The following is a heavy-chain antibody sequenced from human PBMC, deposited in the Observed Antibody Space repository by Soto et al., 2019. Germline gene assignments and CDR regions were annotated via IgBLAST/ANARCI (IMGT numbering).Heavy chain of an antibody. CDR2: ISAYNGNT. CDR1: GYTFTSYG. Sequence: GASVKVFCRSSGYTFTSYGISWVRQAPGQVLGWMGWISAYNGNTDYAQKLHGRVTMTTYTSTSTAYMKLRSLKSDDTAVYYCARDLGSRLQHHAGNWFDPWGQGTLVTVSS. D-gene: IGHD3-16*01. V-gene: IGHV1-18*04. J-gene: IGHJ5*02. CDR3: ARDLGSRLQHHAGNWFDP.